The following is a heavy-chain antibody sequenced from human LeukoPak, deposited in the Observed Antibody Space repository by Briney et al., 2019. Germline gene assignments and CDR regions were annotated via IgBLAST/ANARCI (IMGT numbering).Heavy chain of an antibody. V-gene: IGHV5-51*01. Sequence: GESLKISCKGSGYNFTNYWIGWVRQMPGKGLEWMGLIYPRDSDTRKDPSFQGHVSMSVDKSTNTAYLQWSSLKASDTAIYYCARRGGGDSGAYDSSYWYFDLWGRGTLVTVSS. D-gene: IGHD3-3*01. CDR2: IYPRDSDT. J-gene: IGHJ2*01. CDR3: ARRGGGDSGAYDSSYWYFDL. CDR1: GYNFTNYW.